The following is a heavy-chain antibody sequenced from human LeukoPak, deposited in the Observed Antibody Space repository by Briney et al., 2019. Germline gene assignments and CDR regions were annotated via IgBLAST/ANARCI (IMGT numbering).Heavy chain of an antibody. CDR2: IIPIFGIA. V-gene: IGHV1-69*04. CDR3: ARGSDYGENNWFDP. J-gene: IGHJ5*02. CDR1: GSTFSSYA. Sequence: SVKVSCKASGSTFSSYAISWVRQAPGQGLEWMGRIIPIFGIANYAQKFQGRVTITADKSTSTAYMELSSLRSEDTAVYYCARGSDYGENNWFDPWGQGTLVTVSS. D-gene: IGHD4-17*01.